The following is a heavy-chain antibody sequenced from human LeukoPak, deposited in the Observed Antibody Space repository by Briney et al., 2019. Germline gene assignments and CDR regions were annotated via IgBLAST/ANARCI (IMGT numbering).Heavy chain of an antibody. CDR2: ITNSGGST. V-gene: IGHV3-23*01. D-gene: IGHD5-18*01. Sequence: GGSLRLSCAASGFTFSRYAMSWVRQAPGKGLEWVSGITNSGGSTYYADSVKGRFTISRDNSKNTLYLQMNSLRADDTAVYYCAKTRSIEYTYGKFDYRGQGTLVTVSS. CDR3: AKTRSIEYTYGKFDY. J-gene: IGHJ4*02. CDR1: GFTFSRYA.